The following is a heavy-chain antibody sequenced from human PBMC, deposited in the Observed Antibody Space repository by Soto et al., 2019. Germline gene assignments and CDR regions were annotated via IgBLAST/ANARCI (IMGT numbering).Heavy chain of an antibody. V-gene: IGHV4-30-2*01. CDR2: IFHSGST. Sequence: QLQLQESGSGLVKPSQTLSLTCAVSGGSIGNGGYSWSWIRQPPGKGLEWIGNIFHSGSTYYNPSLKSRVTMSVDRSKNQFSLDLSSVTAADTAVYYCARGTAQHYYFDSWGQGTLVTVSS. J-gene: IGHJ4*02. CDR1: GGSIGNGGYS. CDR3: ARGTAQHYYFDS.